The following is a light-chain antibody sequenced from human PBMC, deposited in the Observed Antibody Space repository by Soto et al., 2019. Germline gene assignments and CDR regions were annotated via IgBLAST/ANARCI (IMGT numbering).Light chain of an antibody. CDR1: QSVSGW. CDR2: DAS. J-gene: IGKJ1*01. V-gene: IGKV1-5*01. CDR3: QQYETFSGT. Sequence: DIQMTQSPATRSASVGDTVSVTCRASQSVSGWLAWYQRKPGEDPKILIYDASALPRGVPSRFSGSGSGTKFTLTIASLQPDDFATYYCQQYETFSGTFGPGTKVDIK.